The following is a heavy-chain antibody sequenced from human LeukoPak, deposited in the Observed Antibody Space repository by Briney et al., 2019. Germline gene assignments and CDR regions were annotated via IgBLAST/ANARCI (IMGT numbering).Heavy chain of an antibody. V-gene: IGHV3-23*01. CDR1: GFTFSNCG. D-gene: IGHD5-12*01. Sequence: PGESLRLSCAASGFTFSNCGMTWVRQAPGKGLEWVSTMTGSGGTAYYADTVKGRFTISRDDSKNTLYLQMNSLRAEDTAVYYCARGLLRYSGYDYGFDYWGQGTLVTVSS. CDR2: MTGSGGTA. CDR3: ARGLLRYSGYDYGFDY. J-gene: IGHJ4*02.